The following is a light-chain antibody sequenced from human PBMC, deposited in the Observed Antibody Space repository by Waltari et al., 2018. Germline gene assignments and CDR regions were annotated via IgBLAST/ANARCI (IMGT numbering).Light chain of an antibody. Sequence: FILTQPLSVSESPGKTVTISCTRIGGVIPRYYVQWYQQRPGSVPRLVIYDDIQRASGVPDRFSGSIDSSSNSASLTISGLQTEDEADYYCHSFDLNNVVFGGGTKLTVL. CDR2: DDI. V-gene: IGLV6-57*04. J-gene: IGLJ2*01. CDR1: GGVIPRYY. CDR3: HSFDLNNVV.